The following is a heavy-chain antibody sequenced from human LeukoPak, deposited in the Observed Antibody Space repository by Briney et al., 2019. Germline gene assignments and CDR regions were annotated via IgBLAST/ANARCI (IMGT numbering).Heavy chain of an antibody. CDR3: ARPPVLDY. V-gene: IGHV4-59*08. J-gene: IGHJ4*02. CDR2: IYYSGST. Sequence: SETLSLTCTVSGGSISSSYWSWIRQPPGKGLEWIGYIYYSGSTNYNPSLKSRVTISVDTLKNQFSLNLTSVTAADTAVYYCARPPVLDYWGQGTLVTVSA. CDR1: GGSISSSY.